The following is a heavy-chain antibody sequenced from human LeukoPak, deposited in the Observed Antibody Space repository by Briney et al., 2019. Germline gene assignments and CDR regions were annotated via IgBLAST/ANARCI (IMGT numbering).Heavy chain of an antibody. D-gene: IGHD3-16*01. CDR1: GFTFNTYS. CDR3: ARALSHCLDY. CDR2: IKNDGSEK. J-gene: IGHJ4*02. V-gene: IGHV3-7*01. Sequence: GGSLRLSCVASGFTFNTYSMNWVCQAPRKGLGWVANIKNDGSEKYYVDSVKGRFSISRDNAKKSLYLQMNSLRAEDTAVSYCARALSHCLDYWGQGTLVTVSS.